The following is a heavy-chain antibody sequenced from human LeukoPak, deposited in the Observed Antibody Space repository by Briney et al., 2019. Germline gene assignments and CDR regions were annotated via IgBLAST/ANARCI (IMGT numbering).Heavy chain of an antibody. D-gene: IGHD2-15*01. Sequence: GGSLRLSCAASGFTFSSYWMHWVRQAPGKGLVWVSRINSDGSSTSYADSVKGRFAISRDNAKNTLYLQMNSLRAEDTAVYYCGRPTSYCSGGSCYHYDAFYIWGQGTMVTVSS. V-gene: IGHV3-74*01. CDR2: INSDGSST. J-gene: IGHJ3*02. CDR3: GRPTSYCSGGSCYHYDAFYI. CDR1: GFTFSSYW.